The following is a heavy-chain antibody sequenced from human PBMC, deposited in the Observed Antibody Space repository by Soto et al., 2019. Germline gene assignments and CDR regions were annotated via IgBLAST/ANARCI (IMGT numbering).Heavy chain of an antibody. J-gene: IGHJ6*02. CDR3: AREVVGGMDL. CDR1: GYTFTSYD. D-gene: IGHD2-15*01. CDR2: MNPNSANT. V-gene: IGHV1-8*01. Sequence: QVQLVQSGAEVKKPGASVKVSCKASGYTFTSYDINWVRQATGQGLEWMGWMNPNSANTGYAQKFQGRLTESRNTCLSTAYPGLTSLSSEDTAVYFCAREVVGGMDLWGPGTTVSVSS.